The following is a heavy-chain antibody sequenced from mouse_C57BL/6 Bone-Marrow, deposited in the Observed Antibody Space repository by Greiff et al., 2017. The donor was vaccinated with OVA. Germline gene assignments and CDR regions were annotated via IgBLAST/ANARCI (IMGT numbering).Heavy chain of an antibody. CDR3: ARPGELGLFDY. Sequence: EVQRVESGGGLVKPGGSLKLSCAASGFTFSSYTMSWVRQTPEKRLEWVATISGGGGTTYYPDSVKGRFTISRDNAKNTLYLQMSSLRSEDTALYDCARPGELGLFDYWGQGTTLTVSS. CDR2: ISGGGGTT. V-gene: IGHV5-9*01. CDR1: GFTFSSYT. J-gene: IGHJ2*01. D-gene: IGHD4-1*01.